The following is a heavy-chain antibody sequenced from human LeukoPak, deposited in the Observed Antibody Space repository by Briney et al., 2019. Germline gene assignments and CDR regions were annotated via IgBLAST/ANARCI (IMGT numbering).Heavy chain of an antibody. CDR1: GYTFTSYG. V-gene: IGHV1-18*01. CDR3: ARDRGVKDHYYYMDV. Sequence: GASVKVSCKASGYTFTSYGISWVRQAPGQGLEWMGWISAYNGNTNYAQKLQGRVTMTTDTSTSTAYMELSSLRSEDTAVYYCARDRGVKDHYYYMDVWGKGTTVTVSS. CDR2: ISAYNGNT. D-gene: IGHD2-21*01. J-gene: IGHJ6*03.